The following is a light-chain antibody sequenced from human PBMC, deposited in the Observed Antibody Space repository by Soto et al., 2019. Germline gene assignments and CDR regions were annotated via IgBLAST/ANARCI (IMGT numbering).Light chain of an antibody. Sequence: QSALTQPASVSGSPGQSITISCTGSTRDIGAYDYVSWYQQYPGKAPRLIIYADNSRPSGVSKRFSGSKSGNPPYLTISGLQAEDEADYHCSPYTPSSTYVFGTGTKVTVL. J-gene: IGLJ1*01. V-gene: IGLV2-14*03. CDR2: ADN. CDR3: SPYTPSSTYV. CDR1: TRDIGAYDY.